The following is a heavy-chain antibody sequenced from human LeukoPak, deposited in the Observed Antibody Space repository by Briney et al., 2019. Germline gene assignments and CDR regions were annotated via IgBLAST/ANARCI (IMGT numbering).Heavy chain of an antibody. V-gene: IGHV1-2*02. Sequence: ASVKVSCKASGYTFTGYYMHWVRQAPGQGLEWMGWINPNSGGTNYAQKFQGRVTMTRDTSISTAYMELSRLRSDDTAVYYCARWSYGDWYYFDYWGQGTLVTVSS. CDR1: GYTFTGYY. CDR2: INPNSGGT. CDR3: ARWSYGDWYYFDY. J-gene: IGHJ4*02. D-gene: IGHD4-17*01.